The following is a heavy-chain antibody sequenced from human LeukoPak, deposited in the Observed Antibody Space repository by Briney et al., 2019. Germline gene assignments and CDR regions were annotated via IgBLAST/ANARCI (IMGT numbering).Heavy chain of an antibody. J-gene: IGHJ6*02. CDR1: GFTFSSYG. D-gene: IGHD2-15*01. CDR2: IWYDGSNK. Sequence: GGSLRLSCAASGFTFSSYGMHWVRQAPGKGLEWVAVIWYDGSNKYYADSVKGRFTISRDNSKNTLYLQMNSLRAEDTAVYYCARGGGWYYYYGMDVWGQGTTATVSS. CDR3: ARGGGWYYYYGMDV. V-gene: IGHV3-33*01.